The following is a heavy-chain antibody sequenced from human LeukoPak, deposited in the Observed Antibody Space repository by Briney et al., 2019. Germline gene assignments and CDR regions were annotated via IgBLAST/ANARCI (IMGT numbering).Heavy chain of an antibody. Sequence: PGGSLRLSCAASGFTFNYYAMSWVRQAPGKGLEWVSGISDNEGRAYYTDSVKGRFTISRDNTKNTVYLQMHNLKADDTAVYFCARHDSFIPYWGQGTLVPVSS. CDR2: ISDNEGRA. V-gene: IGHV3-23*01. CDR1: GFTFNYYA. CDR3: ARHDSFIPY. J-gene: IGHJ4*02. D-gene: IGHD5-18*01.